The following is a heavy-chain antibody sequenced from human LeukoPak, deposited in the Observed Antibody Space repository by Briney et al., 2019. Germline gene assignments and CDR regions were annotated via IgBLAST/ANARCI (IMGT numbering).Heavy chain of an antibody. CDR3: ARDSSSDYYYYGMDV. CDR1: GGSISSYY. D-gene: IGHD6-6*01. V-gene: IGHV4-59*01. Sequence: SETLSLTCTVSGGSISSYYWSWIRQPPGKGLEWIRYIYYSGSANYNPSLKSRVTISVDTSKNQFSLKLSSVTAADTAVYYCARDSSSDYYYYGMDVWGQGTRVTVSS. CDR2: IYYSGSA. J-gene: IGHJ6*02.